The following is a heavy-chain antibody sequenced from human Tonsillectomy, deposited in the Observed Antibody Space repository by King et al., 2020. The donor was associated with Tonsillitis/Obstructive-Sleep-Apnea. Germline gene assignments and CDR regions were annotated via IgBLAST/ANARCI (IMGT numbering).Heavy chain of an antibody. CDR1: GFTFNNAW. V-gene: IGHV3-15*07. CDR3: TTGDYYDSSGTPEKYYYYYYGMDV. CDR2: IKSKTDGGTT. D-gene: IGHD3-22*01. J-gene: IGHJ6*02. Sequence: EVQLVESGGGLVKPGGSLRLSCAASGFTFNNAWMNWVRQAPGKGLEWVGRIKSKTDGGTTDYAAPVKGRFTISRDDSKNTLYLQMNSLKTEDTAVYYCTTGDYYDSSGTPEKYYYYYYGMDVWGQGTTVTVSS.